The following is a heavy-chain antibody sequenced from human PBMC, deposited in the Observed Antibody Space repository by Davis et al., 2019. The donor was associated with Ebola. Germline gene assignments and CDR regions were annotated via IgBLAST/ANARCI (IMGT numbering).Heavy chain of an antibody. CDR2: INPKSGGT. CDR1: GYTFTGYY. J-gene: IGHJ4*02. D-gene: IGHD6-6*01. CDR3: ARGRIAARLSLFDY. Sequence: ASVKVSCKASGYTFTGYYMHWVRQAPGQGLEWMGWINPKSGGTNYGQKFQGWVTMTRDTSISTAYMELSRLRSDDTAVYYCARGRIAARLSLFDYWGQGTLVTVSS. V-gene: IGHV1-2*04.